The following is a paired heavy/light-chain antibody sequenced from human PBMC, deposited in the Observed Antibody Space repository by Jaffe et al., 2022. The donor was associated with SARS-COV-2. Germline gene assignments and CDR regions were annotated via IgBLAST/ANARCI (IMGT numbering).Heavy chain of an antibody. D-gene: IGHD5-18*01. CDR3: AKSWIQLWSSDY. CDR2: INEDGSEK. CDR1: AFTFNKYW. J-gene: IGHJ4*02. Sequence: EVQLVESGGGLVQPGGSLRLSCAASAFTFNKYWMSWVRQAPGKGLEWVANINEDGSEKYYVDSVKGRFTISRDNTKNSLFLQMNSLRAEDTAVYYCAKSWIQLWSSDYWGQGTLVTVSS. V-gene: IGHV3-7*01.
Light chain of an antibody. CDR1: QSLLHSNGYNY. J-gene: IGKJ4*01. CDR3: MQALQTPLT. Sequence: DIVMTQSPLSLPVTPGEPASISCRSSQSLLHSNGYNYLDWYLQKPGQSPQLLIYLGFNRASGVPDRFSGSGSGTDFTLKISRVEAEDVGVYYCMQALQTPLTFGGGTKVEIK. V-gene: IGKV2-28*01. CDR2: LGF.